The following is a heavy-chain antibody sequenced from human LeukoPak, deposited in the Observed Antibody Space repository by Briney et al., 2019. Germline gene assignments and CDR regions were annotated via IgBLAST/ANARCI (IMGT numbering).Heavy chain of an antibody. CDR1: GYTFTSYG. J-gene: IGHJ4*02. Sequence: GASVKVSCKASGYTFTSYGISWVRQAPGQGLEWMGWISAYNGNTNYAQKLQGRVTMTTDTSTSTAYMELRSLRSDDTAVYYCARDMYSYGPSPFDYWGQGTLVTVSS. CDR3: ARDMYSYGPSPFDY. V-gene: IGHV1-18*01. CDR2: ISAYNGNT. D-gene: IGHD5-18*01.